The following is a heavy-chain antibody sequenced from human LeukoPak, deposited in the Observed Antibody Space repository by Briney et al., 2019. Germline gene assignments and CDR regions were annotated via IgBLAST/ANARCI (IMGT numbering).Heavy chain of an antibody. Sequence: GGSLRLSCAASGFTFSSYGMHWVRQAPGKGLEWVSSISSSSSYIYYADSVKGRFTISRDNAKNSLYLQMNSLRAEDTAVYYCARETPDCSSTSCYQGGIDYWGQGTLVTVSS. D-gene: IGHD2-2*01. J-gene: IGHJ4*02. V-gene: IGHV3-21*01. CDR3: ARETPDCSSTSCYQGGIDY. CDR1: GFTFSSYG. CDR2: ISSSSSYI.